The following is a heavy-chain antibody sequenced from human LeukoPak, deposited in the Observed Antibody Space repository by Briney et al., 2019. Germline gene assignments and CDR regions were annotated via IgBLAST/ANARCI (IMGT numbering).Heavy chain of an antibody. J-gene: IGHJ4*02. Sequence: GGSLRLSCVASGFTFSSYAMHWVRQAPGKGLEWVAVISYDGSNKYYADSVKGRFTISRDNSKNTLYLQMNSLRAEDTAVYYCARDRSLWFFDYWGQGTLVTVSS. CDR2: ISYDGSNK. D-gene: IGHD3-10*01. V-gene: IGHV3-30*04. CDR1: GFTFSSYA. CDR3: ARDRSLWFFDY.